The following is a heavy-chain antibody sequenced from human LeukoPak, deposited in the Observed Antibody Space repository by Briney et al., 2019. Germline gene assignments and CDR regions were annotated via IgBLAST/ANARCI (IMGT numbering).Heavy chain of an antibody. J-gene: IGHJ4*02. Sequence: GGSLRLSCAASGFSFSRYWIHWVRQAPGKGLEWVSRINPDGSTTTYADSVKGRFTISRDNAENTVYLQMNSLRAEDTAVYYCARVHGSGLSGGPDYWGQGTLVTVSS. V-gene: IGHV3-74*01. CDR2: INPDGSTT. CDR1: GFSFSRYW. D-gene: IGHD3-10*01. CDR3: ARVHGSGLSGGPDY.